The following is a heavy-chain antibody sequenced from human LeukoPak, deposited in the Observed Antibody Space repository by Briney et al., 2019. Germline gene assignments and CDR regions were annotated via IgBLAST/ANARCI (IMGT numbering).Heavy chain of an antibody. CDR2: ITGSGGST. CDR3: AKGATYGYQFDY. V-gene: IGHV3-23*01. CDR1: GFTFSDYY. D-gene: IGHD1-26*01. J-gene: IGHJ4*02. Sequence: GGALRLSCAASGFTFSDYYMSWIRQAPGKGLEWVSTITGSGGSTYYADSVKGRFAISRDNSKNTLYLQMNSLRAEDTAVYYCAKGATYGYQFDYWGQGTLVTVSS.